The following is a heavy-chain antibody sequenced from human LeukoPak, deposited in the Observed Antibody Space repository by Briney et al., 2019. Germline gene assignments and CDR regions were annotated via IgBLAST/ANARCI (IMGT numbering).Heavy chain of an antibody. CDR3: ARGFGKVAANVFGGYTMDV. CDR2: IYTGGST. J-gene: IGHJ6*02. Sequence: PGVSLRLSCAASGFTVNSNYMSWVRQAPGKGLEWVSLIYTGGSTYYADSVKGRFTTSRDNSKNTLYLQMNSLRPEDTAVYYCARGFGKVAANVFGGYTMDVWGQGTTVTVSS. V-gene: IGHV3-66*02. D-gene: IGHD6-6*01. CDR1: GFTVNSNY.